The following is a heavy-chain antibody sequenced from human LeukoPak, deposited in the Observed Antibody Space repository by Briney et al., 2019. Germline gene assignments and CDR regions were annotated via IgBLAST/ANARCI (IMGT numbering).Heavy chain of an antibody. V-gene: IGHV1-69*06. CDR3: ARDRRRPSFWSGYPFSPTDDRYYYMDV. CDR2: IIPIFGTA. CDR1: GYTLTELS. D-gene: IGHD3-3*01. Sequence: SVKVSCKVSGYTLTELSMHWVRQAPGKGLEWMGGIIPIFGTANYAQKFQGRVTITADKSTSTAYMELSSLRSEDTAVYYCARDRRRPSFWSGYPFSPTDDRYYYMDVWDKGTTVTVSS. J-gene: IGHJ6*03.